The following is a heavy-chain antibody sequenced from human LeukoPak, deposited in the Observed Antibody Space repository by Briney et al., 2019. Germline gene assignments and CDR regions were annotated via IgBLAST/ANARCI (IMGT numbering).Heavy chain of an antibody. J-gene: IGHJ3*02. CDR1: GGSISSSSYY. CDR2: IYYSGST. D-gene: IGHD2-2*01. CDR3: ARAPRVVVPAAIGAFDI. V-gene: IGHV4-39*01. Sequence: PSETLSLTCTVSGGSISSSSYYWGWIRQPPGKGLEWIGSIYYSGSTYYNPSLKSRVTISVDTSKNQFSLKLSSVTAADTAVYYCARAPRVVVPAAIGAFDIWGQGTMVTVSS.